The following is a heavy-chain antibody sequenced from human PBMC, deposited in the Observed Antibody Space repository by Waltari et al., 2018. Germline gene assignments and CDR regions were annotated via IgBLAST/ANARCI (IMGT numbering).Heavy chain of an antibody. V-gene: IGHV1-69*01. D-gene: IGHD3-22*01. J-gene: IGHJ3*02. CDR1: GGTFSSYA. CDR2: IIPIFGTT. Sequence: QVQLVQSGAEVKKPGSSVKVSCKASGGTFSSYAISWVRQAPGQGLEWMGGIIPIFGTTNYAQKFQGRVTITADESTSTAYMGLSSLRSEDTAVYYCARGTPHYYDSSGYYPDAFDIWGQGTMVTVSS. CDR3: ARGTPHYYDSSGYYPDAFDI.